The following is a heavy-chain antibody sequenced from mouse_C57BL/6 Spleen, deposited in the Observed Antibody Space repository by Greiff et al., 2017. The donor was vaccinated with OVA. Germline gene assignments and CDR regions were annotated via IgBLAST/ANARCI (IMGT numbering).Heavy chain of an antibody. J-gene: IGHJ4*01. CDR2: ISYDGSN. Sequence: EVQLQESGPGLVKPSQSLSLTCSVTGYSITSGYYWNWIRQFPGNKLEWMGYISYDGSNNYNPSLKNRISITRDTSKNQFFLKLNSVTTEDTATYYCARFTTVVATGAMDYWGQGTSVTVSS. CDR3: ARFTTVVATGAMDY. CDR1: GYSITSGYY. V-gene: IGHV3-6*01. D-gene: IGHD1-1*01.